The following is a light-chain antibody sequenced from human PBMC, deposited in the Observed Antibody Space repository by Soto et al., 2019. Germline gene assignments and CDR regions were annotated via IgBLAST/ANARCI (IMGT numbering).Light chain of an antibody. CDR3: QHYNTRSIA. J-gene: IGKJ4*01. CDR2: AAS. Sequence: DIQMIQSPATLSASVGDRNTITCRASENIFKYVAWYQQTSGSAPNLLIYAASDLESGVPSRFSGSGSGTEFSLTIDNLQPNDSTTYYCQHYNTRSIAFGGGTKVDVK. V-gene: IGKV1-5*01. CDR1: ENIFKY.